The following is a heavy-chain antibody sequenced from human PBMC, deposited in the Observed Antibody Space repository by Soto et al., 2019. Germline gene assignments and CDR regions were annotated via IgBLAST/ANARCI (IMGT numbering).Heavy chain of an antibody. J-gene: IGHJ6*02. Sequence: QVQLVQSGAEVKKPGSSVKVSCKASGGTFSSDAISWVRQAPGQGLEWMGAIIPVFGTAHYAQNFQGRATLTADKSTTTVYMELSSLRSEDTAVYYCAKEGGKNYDSGGDFRGTYYYYGMDVWGQGTTVTVSS. CDR1: GGTFSSDA. V-gene: IGHV1-69*06. CDR2: IIPVFGTA. CDR3: AKEGGKNYDSGGDFRGTYYYYGMDV. D-gene: IGHD3-22*01.